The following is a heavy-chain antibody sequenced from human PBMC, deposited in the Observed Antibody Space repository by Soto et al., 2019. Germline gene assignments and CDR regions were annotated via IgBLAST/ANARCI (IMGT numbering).Heavy chain of an antibody. V-gene: IGHV1-18*01. CDR2: ISAHNGNT. CDR1: GYTFTSYG. D-gene: IGHD4-17*01. J-gene: IGHJ4*02. CDR3: ARGTYGDY. Sequence: QVHLVQSGAEVKKPGASVKVSCKASGYTFTSYGITWVRQAPGQGLEWMGWISAHNGNTDYAQKLQGRVIVTRDTSPSTAYMELRSLISYDTAVYYCARGTYGDYWGQGALVTVSS.